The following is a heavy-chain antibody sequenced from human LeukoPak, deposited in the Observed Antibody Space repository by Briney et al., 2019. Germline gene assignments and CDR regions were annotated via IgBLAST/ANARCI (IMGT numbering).Heavy chain of an antibody. D-gene: IGHD6-6*01. CDR3: ARDRDTSSSSWPLDY. CDR1: GYTFTSYD. CDR2: INPNSGGT. Sequence: GASVKVSCKASGYTFTSYDINWVRQATGQGLEWMGWINPNSGGTNYAQKFQGRVTMTRDTSISTAYMELSRLRSDDTAVYYCARDRDTSSSSWPLDYWGQGTLVTVSS. V-gene: IGHV1-2*02. J-gene: IGHJ4*02.